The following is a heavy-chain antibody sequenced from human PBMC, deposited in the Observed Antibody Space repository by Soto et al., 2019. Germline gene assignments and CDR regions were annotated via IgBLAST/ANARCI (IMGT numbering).Heavy chain of an antibody. Sequence: PSETLSLTCTVSGGSISGGGYYWSWIRQHPGKGLEWIGYIYYSGSTYYNPSLKSRVTISVDTSKNQFSLKLSSVTAADTAVYYCARDYRWGSGYYDPYYGMDVWGQGTTVTVSS. J-gene: IGHJ6*02. V-gene: IGHV4-31*03. CDR1: GGSISGGGYY. CDR3: ARDYRWGSGYYDPYYGMDV. D-gene: IGHD3-3*01. CDR2: IYYSGST.